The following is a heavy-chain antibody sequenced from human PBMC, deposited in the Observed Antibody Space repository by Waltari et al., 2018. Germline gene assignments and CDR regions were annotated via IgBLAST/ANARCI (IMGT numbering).Heavy chain of an antibody. CDR1: GFTFGDYA. CDR2: IRSKAYGGTT. J-gene: IGHJ4*02. V-gene: IGHV3-49*03. D-gene: IGHD2-15*01. CDR3: TRKVDRAFFDY. Sequence: EVQLVASGGGLVQPGRSLRLPCTASGFTFGDYATRWFRQAPGQGLEWVGFIRSKAYGGTTEYAASVKGRFTISRDDSKSIAYLQMNSLKTEDTAVYYCTRKVDRAFFDYWGQGTLVTVSS.